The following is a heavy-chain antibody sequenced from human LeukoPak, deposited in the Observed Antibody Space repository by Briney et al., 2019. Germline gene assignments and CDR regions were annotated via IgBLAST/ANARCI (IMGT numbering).Heavy chain of an antibody. V-gene: IGHV4-31*03. Sequence: SQTLSLTCTVSGGSISSGGYYWSWIRQHPGKGLEWIGYIYYSGSTYYNPSLKSRVTISVDTSKNQFSLKLSSVTAADTAVYYCARNGRAVTYAFDIWGQGTMVTVSS. D-gene: IGHD3-16*01. J-gene: IGHJ3*02. CDR1: GGSISSGGYY. CDR3: ARNGRAVTYAFDI. CDR2: IYYSGST.